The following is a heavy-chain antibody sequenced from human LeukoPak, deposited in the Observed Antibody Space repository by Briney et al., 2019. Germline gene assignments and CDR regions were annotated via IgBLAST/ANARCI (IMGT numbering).Heavy chain of an antibody. D-gene: IGHD2-8*01. V-gene: IGHV3-74*01. CDR1: GFTVSHYW. Sequence: GGSLRLSCVASGFTVSHYWMNWVRQAPGKGLVWISRISGDGRTISYADSVKGRFTISRDNAKNTLSLQMNNLRGEDTAVYYCGREDRIVLGNDAFDVWGQGTMVTVSS. CDR2: ISGDGRTI. CDR3: GREDRIVLGNDAFDV. J-gene: IGHJ3*01.